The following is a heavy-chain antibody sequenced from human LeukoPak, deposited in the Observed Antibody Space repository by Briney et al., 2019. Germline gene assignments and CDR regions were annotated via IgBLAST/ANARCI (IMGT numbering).Heavy chain of an antibody. D-gene: IGHD6-19*01. Sequence: TSETLSLTCAVYGGSFSGYYWSWIRQPPGKGLEWIGEINHSGSTNYNPSLKSRVTISVDTSKNQFSVNLNSVTAADTAVYYCARIAVAGTEYYFDYWGQGTLVTVSS. J-gene: IGHJ4*02. V-gene: IGHV4-34*01. CDR3: ARIAVAGTEYYFDY. CDR1: GGSFSGYY. CDR2: INHSGST.